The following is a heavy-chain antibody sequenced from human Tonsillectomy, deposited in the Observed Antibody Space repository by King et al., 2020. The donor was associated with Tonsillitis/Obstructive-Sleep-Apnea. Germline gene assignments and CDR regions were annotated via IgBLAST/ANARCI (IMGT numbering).Heavy chain of an antibody. CDR1: GFMFDNYP. J-gene: IGHJ4*02. CDR3: VRDYDWAFDF. V-gene: IGHV3-48*02. D-gene: IGHD3-9*01. Sequence: VQLVESGGGLVQPGGSLRLSCAASGFMFDNYPMNWVRQPPGKGLDWISHIRGGGETVFYADAVKGRFTISRDNAKNSLYLQMNSLGDEDTAVYYCVRDYDWAFDFWGQGTLVTVSS. CDR2: IRGGGETV.